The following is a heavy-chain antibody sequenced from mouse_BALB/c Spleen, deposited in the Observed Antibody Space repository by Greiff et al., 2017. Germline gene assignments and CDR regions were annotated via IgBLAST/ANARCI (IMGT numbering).Heavy chain of an antibody. J-gene: IGHJ3*01. D-gene: IGHD2-4*01. CDR1: GFSLTSYG. CDR2: IWAGGST. Sequence: VQLPQSGPGLVAPSQSLSITCTVSGFSLTSYGVHWVRQPPGKGLEWLGVIWAGGSTNYNSALMSRLSISKDNSKSQVFLKMNSLQTDDTAMYYCARGKGPMITRDLLAYWGQGTLVTVSA. V-gene: IGHV2-9*02. CDR3: ARGKGPMITRDLLAY.